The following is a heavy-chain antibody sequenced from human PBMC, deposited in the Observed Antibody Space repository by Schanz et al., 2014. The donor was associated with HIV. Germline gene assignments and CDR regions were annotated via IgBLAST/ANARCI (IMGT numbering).Heavy chain of an antibody. J-gene: IGHJ3*02. CDR2: IKSQTAGGTT. CDR3: ATDDGYTIAEARTDAFDI. D-gene: IGHD3-3*01. CDR1: GFTFSNAW. V-gene: IGHV3-15*05. Sequence: EVQLVESGGGLVKPGGSLRLSCAASGFTFSNAWMSWVRQAPGKGLEWVGHIKSQTAGGTTDYAVPVKGRFTISRDDSKNTLYLQMNSLRTEDSAVYYCATDDGYTIAEARTDAFDIWGQGTMVTVSS.